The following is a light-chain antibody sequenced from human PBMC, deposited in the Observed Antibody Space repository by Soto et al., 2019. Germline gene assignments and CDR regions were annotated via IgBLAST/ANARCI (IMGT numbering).Light chain of an antibody. CDR3: QQRSNWPPT. CDR1: QSVSSY. J-gene: IGKJ1*01. V-gene: IGKV3-11*01. Sequence: ILLTQSPSTLTLSPGERATLSCRASQSVSSYLAWYQQKPGQAPRILIYDASTRATGIPARFSGSGSGTDFTLTITSLEPEDFAVYYCQQRSNWPPTFGQGTKVDIK. CDR2: DAS.